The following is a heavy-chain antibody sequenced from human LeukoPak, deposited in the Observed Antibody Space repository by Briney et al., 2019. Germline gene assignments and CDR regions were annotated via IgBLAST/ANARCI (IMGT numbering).Heavy chain of an antibody. CDR1: GFTFSSYE. Sequence: GGSLRLSCAGSGFTFSSYEMNWVRQAPGKGVEWVSYISSSGSTIYYAASVKRRFTISRDNAKNSLYLQMNGLRAEDTAVYYCARDRGGYCSSTSCPAGYWGQGTLVTVSS. D-gene: IGHD2-2*01. V-gene: IGHV3-48*03. J-gene: IGHJ4*02. CDR2: ISSSGSTI. CDR3: ARDRGGYCSSTSCPAGY.